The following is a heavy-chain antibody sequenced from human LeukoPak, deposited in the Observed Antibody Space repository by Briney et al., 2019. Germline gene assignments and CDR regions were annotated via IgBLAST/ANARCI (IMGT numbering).Heavy chain of an antibody. D-gene: IGHD2-21*02. CDR1: GGSISSYY. V-gene: IGHV4-59*01. J-gene: IGHJ3*02. Sequence: SETLSLTCTASGGSISSYYWSWIRQPPGKGLEWIGYIYYSGSTNYNPSLKSRVTISVDTSKNQFSLKLSSVTAADTAVYYCASLCGGDCYYAFDIWGQGTMVTVSS. CDR2: IYYSGST. CDR3: ASLCGGDCYYAFDI.